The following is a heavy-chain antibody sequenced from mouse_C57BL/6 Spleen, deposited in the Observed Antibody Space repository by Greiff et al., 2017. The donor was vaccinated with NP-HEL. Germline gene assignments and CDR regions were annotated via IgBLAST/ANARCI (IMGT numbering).Heavy chain of an antibody. CDR2: IWSDGST. D-gene: IGHD1-1*01. V-gene: IGHV2-6*03. CDR3: ARDDYYGSSYAMDY. J-gene: IGHJ4*01. CDR1: GFSLTSYG. Sequence: VKLVESGPGLVAPSQSLSITCTVSGFSLTSYGVHWVRQPPGKGLEWLVVIWSDGSTTYNSALKSRLSISKDNSKSQVFLKMNSLQTDDTAMYYCARDDYYGSSYAMDYWGQGTSVTVSS.